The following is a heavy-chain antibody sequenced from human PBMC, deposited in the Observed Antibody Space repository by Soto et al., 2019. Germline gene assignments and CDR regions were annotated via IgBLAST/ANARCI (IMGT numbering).Heavy chain of an antibody. J-gene: IGHJ4*02. Sequence: LRLSCAASGFTFSSYWMSWVRQAPGKGLEWVANIKQDGSEKYYVDSVKGRFTISRDNAKNSLYLQMNSLRAEDTAVYYCASVVVVAATPFRWTGKYYFDYWGQGTLVTVS. V-gene: IGHV3-7*03. CDR2: IKQDGSEK. D-gene: IGHD2-15*01. CDR3: ASVVVVAATPFRWTGKYYFDY. CDR1: GFTFSSYW.